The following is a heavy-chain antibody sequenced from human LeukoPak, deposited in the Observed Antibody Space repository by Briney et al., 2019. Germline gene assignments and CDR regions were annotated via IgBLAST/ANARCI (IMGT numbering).Heavy chain of an antibody. CDR2: MKHDGGEK. CDR1: GFTFNTYW. CDR3: ARDWSADVTYYGADV. V-gene: IGHV3-7*01. J-gene: IGHJ6*02. Sequence: GGSLRLSCAVSGFTFNTYWMSWVRQAPGKGLEWVANMKHDGGEKYFVDSVKGRFTISRDNAKNSLYLHMNSLRAEDTAVYYCARDWSADVTYYGADVWGQGTTVTVSS. D-gene: IGHD6-13*01.